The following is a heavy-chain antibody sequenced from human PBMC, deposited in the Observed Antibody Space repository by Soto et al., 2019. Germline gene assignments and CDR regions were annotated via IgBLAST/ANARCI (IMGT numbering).Heavy chain of an antibody. D-gene: IGHD3-10*01. V-gene: IGHV3-7*03. J-gene: IGHJ5*02. CDR2: IRQDGGAQ. Sequence: PGGSLRLSCAASGFTFSSYWMHWVRQAPGKGLVWVANIRQDGGAQYYVDSVKGRFTISRDNAKNSVYLQMDSLRVEDTAVYYCVRGGHGSGSYLGSSWGQGILVTVSS. CDR3: VRGGHGSGSYLGSS. CDR1: GFTFSSYW.